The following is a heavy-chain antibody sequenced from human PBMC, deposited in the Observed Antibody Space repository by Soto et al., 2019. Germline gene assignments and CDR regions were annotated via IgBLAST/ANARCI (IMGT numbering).Heavy chain of an antibody. D-gene: IGHD3-16*01. V-gene: IGHV3-33*01. J-gene: IGHJ6*02. CDR2: IWYDGSNK. CDR3: ARDGAAYNYYYYGMDV. Sequence: QVQLVESGGGVVQPGRSLRLSCAACGFTFSSYGMHWVRQAPGKGLEWVAVIWYDGSNKYYADSVKGRFTISRDNSKNTLYLQMNSLRAEDTAVYYCARDGAAYNYYYYGMDVWGQGTTVTVSS. CDR1: GFTFSSYG.